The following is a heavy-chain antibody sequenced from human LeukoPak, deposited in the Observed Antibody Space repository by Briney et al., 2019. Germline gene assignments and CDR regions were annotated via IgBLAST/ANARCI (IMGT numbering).Heavy chain of an antibody. CDR1: GFTFSSYV. CDR3: AKYSSSSNYYYGMDV. Sequence: GGSLRLSCAAAGFTFSSYVMTWVRQAPGKGLEGVSSVSGMGSNTYYADSVKGGFTISRDSSKHPLYLQMNSLRAEDTAVYYCAKYSSSSNYYYGMDVWGQGTTITVSS. CDR2: VSGMGSNT. V-gene: IGHV3-23*01. J-gene: IGHJ6*02. D-gene: IGHD6-6*01.